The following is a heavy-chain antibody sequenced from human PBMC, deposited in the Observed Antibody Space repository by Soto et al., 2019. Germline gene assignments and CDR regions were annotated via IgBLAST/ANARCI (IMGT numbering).Heavy chain of an antibody. CDR1: GFSSSDYW. J-gene: IGHJ4*02. CDR2: IIQDGRAI. V-gene: IGHV3-7*03. CDR3: ARGGELSLLPLDY. D-gene: IGHD2-15*01. Sequence: GGSLRLFCAPSGFSSSDYWTSWVRQAPGRGLEWVAHIIQDGRAIYYVDSVRGRFTISRDSAGNSVFLEMHRLRVEDTAVYYCARGGELSLLPLDYWGLGTLVTVSS.